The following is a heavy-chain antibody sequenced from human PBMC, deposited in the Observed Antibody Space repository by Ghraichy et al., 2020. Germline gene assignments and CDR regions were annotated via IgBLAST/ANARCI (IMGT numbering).Heavy chain of an antibody. Sequence: GGSLRLSCAASGFTFSSYSMNWVRQAPGKGLEWVSSISSSSSYIYYADSVKGRFTISRDNAKNSLYLQMNSLRAEDTAVYYCAREGDEYSSSSGAFDIWGQGTMVTVSS. D-gene: IGHD6-6*01. CDR2: ISSSSSYI. CDR1: GFTFSSYS. J-gene: IGHJ3*02. CDR3: AREGDEYSSSSGAFDI. V-gene: IGHV3-21*01.